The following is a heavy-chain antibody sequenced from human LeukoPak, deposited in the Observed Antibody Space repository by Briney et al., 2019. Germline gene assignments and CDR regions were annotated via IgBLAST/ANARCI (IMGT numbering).Heavy chain of an antibody. CDR2: ISSSSSYI. CDR3: ARSYYDFWSGYYPPGWFDP. Sequence: GGSLRLSCAASGFTFSNYGMHWVRQAPGKGLEWVSSISSSSSYIYYADSVKGRFTISRDNSKNTLYLQMNSLRAEDTAVYYCARSYYDFWSGYYPPGWFDPWGQGTLVTVSS. CDR1: GFTFSNYG. V-gene: IGHV3-21*04. D-gene: IGHD3-3*01. J-gene: IGHJ5*02.